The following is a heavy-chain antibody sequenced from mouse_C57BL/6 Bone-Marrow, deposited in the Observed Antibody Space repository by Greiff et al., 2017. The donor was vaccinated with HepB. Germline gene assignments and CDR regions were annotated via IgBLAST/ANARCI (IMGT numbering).Heavy chain of an antibody. V-gene: IGHV1-72*01. CDR3: ARSPFITTDPHYFDY. Sequence: VKLQQPGAELVKPGASVKLSCKASGYTFTSYWMHWVKQRPGRGLEWIGRIDPNSGGTKYNEKFKSKATLTVDKPSSTAYMQLSSLTSEDSAVYYCARSPFITTDPHYFDYWGQGTTLTVSS. J-gene: IGHJ2*01. CDR2: IDPNSGGT. CDR1: GYTFTSYW. D-gene: IGHD1-1*01.